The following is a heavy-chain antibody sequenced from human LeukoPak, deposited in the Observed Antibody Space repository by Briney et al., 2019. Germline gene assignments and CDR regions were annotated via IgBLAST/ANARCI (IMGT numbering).Heavy chain of an antibody. Sequence: VASVKVSCKASGYTFTSYYMHWVRQAPGQGLEWMGIINPSSGSTSYPQKFQGRVTMTRDTSTSTVYMELSSLRSEDTAVFYCARDTERNYNFDYWGQGTLVTVSS. V-gene: IGHV1-46*01. CDR3: ARDTERNYNFDY. D-gene: IGHD1-7*01. CDR2: INPSSGST. CDR1: GYTFTSYY. J-gene: IGHJ4*02.